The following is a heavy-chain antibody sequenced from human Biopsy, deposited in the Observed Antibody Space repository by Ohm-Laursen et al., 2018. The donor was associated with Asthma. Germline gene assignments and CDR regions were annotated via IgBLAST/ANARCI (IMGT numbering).Heavy chain of an antibody. CDR1: GFAFSQYG. Sequence: SLRLSCTAPGFAFSQYGMHWVRQAPGQGLEWVAVISYDGRTTYYAGSVEGRLTISRDNAKNTLSLQMNSLSAADTAVYYCARAYSSGWTRGMDVWGQGTTVIVSS. V-gene: IGHV3-30*03. D-gene: IGHD6-19*01. CDR2: ISYDGRTT. J-gene: IGHJ6*02. CDR3: ARAYSSGWTRGMDV.